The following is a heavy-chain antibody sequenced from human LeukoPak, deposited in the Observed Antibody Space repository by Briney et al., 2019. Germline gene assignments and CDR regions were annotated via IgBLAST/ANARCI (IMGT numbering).Heavy chain of an antibody. Sequence: GGSLRLSCAAYGFTFSSYAMSWVRQAPGKGLGWVSCISGSGGTTYYAHSVKGRFTISRANSKNTLYLQMNSLRAEDTAVYYCAKPHYYDGGGYFFWSQGTLVTVSS. V-gene: IGHV3-23*01. CDR3: AKPHYYDGGGYFF. CDR2: ISGSGGTT. D-gene: IGHD3-22*01. J-gene: IGHJ4*02. CDR1: GFTFSSYA.